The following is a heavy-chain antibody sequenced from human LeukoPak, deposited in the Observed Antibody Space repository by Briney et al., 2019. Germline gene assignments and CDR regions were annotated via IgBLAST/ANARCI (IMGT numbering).Heavy chain of an antibody. J-gene: IGHJ6*03. D-gene: IGHD6-19*01. CDR1: GFTFDDYA. CDR3: AKAGRAVAGYYYYYYMDV. CDR2: ISWNSGSI. Sequence: GGSLRLSCAVSGFTFDDYAMHWVRQAPGKGLEWVSGISWNSGSIGYADSVKGRFTISRDNAKNSLYLQMNSLRAEDTALYYCAKAGRAVAGYYYYYYMDVWGKGTTVTVSS. V-gene: IGHV3-9*01.